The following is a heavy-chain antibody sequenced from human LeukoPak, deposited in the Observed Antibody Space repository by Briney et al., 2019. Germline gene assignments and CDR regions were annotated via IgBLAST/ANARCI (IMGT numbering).Heavy chain of an antibody. CDR1: GGSISSLSGYY. D-gene: IGHD7-27*01. V-gene: IGHV4-61*05. CDR3: TSAPNWAFFDY. CDR2: IYYSGRT. Sequence: PSETLSLTCSVSGGSISSLSGYYWSWIRQPPGKGLEWIGCIYYSGRTNYNPSLKSRVTISLDTSKNQFSLQLSFVKATDTAMYYCTSAPNWAFFDYWGQGALVTVSS. J-gene: IGHJ4*02.